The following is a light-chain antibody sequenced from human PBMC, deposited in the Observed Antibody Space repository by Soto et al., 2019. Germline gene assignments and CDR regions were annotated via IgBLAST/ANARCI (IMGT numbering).Light chain of an antibody. V-gene: IGLV2-14*01. CDR3: SSYTSSSTLVV. CDR1: SSDVGGYNY. J-gene: IGLJ2*01. Sequence: QSALTQLASVSGSPGQSITISCTGTSSDVGGYNYVSWYQQHPGKAPKLMIYDVSNRPSGVSNRFSGSKSGNTASLTISGLQAEDEADYYCSSYTSSSTLVVFGVGTKVTVL. CDR2: DVS.